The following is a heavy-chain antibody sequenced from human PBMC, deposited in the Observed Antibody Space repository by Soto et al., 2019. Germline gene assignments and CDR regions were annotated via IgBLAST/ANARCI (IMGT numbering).Heavy chain of an antibody. V-gene: IGHV1-8*01. CDR3: ARRAETNGWNGFGADKYYFDF. J-gene: IGHJ4*02. CDR2: MNPNTGNS. Sequence: QVQLVQSGAEVRKPGASVKVSCEASGYTFTSYDIYWVRQATGQGLEWMGWMNPNTGNSGYAQKFQGTVTMTSHTSISTAHMELSSLRSEDTAVYYCARRAETNGWNGFGADKYYFDFWGQGTLVTVSS. D-gene: IGHD1-1*01. CDR1: GYTFTSYD.